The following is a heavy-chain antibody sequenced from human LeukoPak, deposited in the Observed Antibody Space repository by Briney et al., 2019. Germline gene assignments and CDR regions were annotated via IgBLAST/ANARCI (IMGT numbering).Heavy chain of an antibody. J-gene: IGHJ4*02. CDR3: ARAYGRSYSHFDD. Sequence: SETLSLTCTVSGGSISGYYWSWIRQPPGKGLEWIGYIYTSGSTNYNPFLKSRVTISVDTSKNQFSLRLSSVTAADTAMYFCARAYGRSYSHFDDWGQGTLVTVSS. D-gene: IGHD1-26*01. V-gene: IGHV4-4*09. CDR2: IYTSGST. CDR1: GGSISGYY.